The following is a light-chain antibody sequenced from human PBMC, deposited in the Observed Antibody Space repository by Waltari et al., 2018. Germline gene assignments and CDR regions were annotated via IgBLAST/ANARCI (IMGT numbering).Light chain of an antibody. V-gene: IGKV1-12*01. CDR3: QQANRFPLT. CDR2: DAS. Sequence: DIQMTQSPSSVSASVGDKVTTTCRASQGINSCLAWYQQKPGKATKLLIYDASSLQTGVPSRFSGSESGTDFTLTISSLQPEDFATYYCQQANRFPLTFGGGTKVELK. J-gene: IGKJ4*01. CDR1: QGINSC.